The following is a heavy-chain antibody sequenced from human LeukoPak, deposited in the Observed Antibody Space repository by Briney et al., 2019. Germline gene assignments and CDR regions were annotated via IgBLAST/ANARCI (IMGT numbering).Heavy chain of an antibody. D-gene: IGHD6-19*01. J-gene: IGHJ5*02. CDR1: GYTFTSYD. CDR2: MNPNSGNT. V-gene: IGHV1-8*02. CDR3: ARKAVAGSNWFDP. Sequence: ASVKVSCKASGYTFTSYDINWVRQVPGHGLEWMGWMNPNSGNTGYAQKFQGRVTMTRDTSTSTAYMELSSLRSEDTAVYYCARKAVAGSNWFDPWGQGTLVTVSS.